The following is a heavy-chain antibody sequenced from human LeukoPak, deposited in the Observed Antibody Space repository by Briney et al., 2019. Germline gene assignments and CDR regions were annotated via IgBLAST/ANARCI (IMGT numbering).Heavy chain of an antibody. V-gene: IGHV3-21*01. CDR2: IGSSSSYI. CDR1: GFTFSSYS. CDR3: ARVRPAYCGGDCYSGY. D-gene: IGHD2-21*02. Sequence: PGGSLRLSCAASGFTFSSYSMNWVRQAPGKGLKWVSSIGSSSSYIYYADSVKGRFTISRDNAKNSLYLQMNSLRAEDTAVYYCARVRPAYCGGDCYSGYWGQGTLVTVSS. J-gene: IGHJ4*02.